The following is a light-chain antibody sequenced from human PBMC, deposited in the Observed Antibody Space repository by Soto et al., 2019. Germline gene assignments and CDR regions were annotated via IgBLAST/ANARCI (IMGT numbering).Light chain of an antibody. Sequence: QSALTQPASVSGSPGQSITISCSGTSSDVGGYNYVSWYQQHPGKALKLMIYEVSNRPSGVSNRFSGSKSGNTASLTISGLQAEDEADYYCCSYTSSSTWVFGGGTKLTVL. V-gene: IGLV2-14*01. CDR1: SSDVGGYNY. J-gene: IGLJ3*02. CDR2: EVS. CDR3: CSYTSSSTWV.